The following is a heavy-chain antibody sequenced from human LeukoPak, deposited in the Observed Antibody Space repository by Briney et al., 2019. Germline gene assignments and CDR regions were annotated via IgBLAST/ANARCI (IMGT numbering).Heavy chain of an antibody. V-gene: IGHV3-15*07. CDR2: IRRNSDGGTI. D-gene: IGHD3-22*01. CDR1: GFIFSDAW. J-gene: IGHJ5*02. CDR3: ATDFYDTT. Sequence: GGSLRLSCATSGFIFSDAWMNWVRQAPGKGLEWVGRIRRNSDGGTIDYAAPVKGRFALSRDDSKNTLYLHMSSLQTEDTAVYYCATDFYDTTWGQGTLVTVSS.